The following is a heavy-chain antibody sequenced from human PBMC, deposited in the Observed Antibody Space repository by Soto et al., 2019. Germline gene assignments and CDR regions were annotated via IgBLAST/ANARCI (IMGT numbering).Heavy chain of an antibody. J-gene: IGHJ6*02. CDR1: GFTFSSYG. V-gene: IGHV3-33*01. CDR2: IWYDGSNK. D-gene: IGHD2-15*01. CDR3: ARDLFHGYCSGGSGYSDGMDV. Sequence: QVQLVESGGGVVQPGRSLRLSCAASGFTFSSYGMHWVRQAPGKGLEWVAVIWYDGSNKYYADSVKGRFTISRDNSKNTLYLQMNSLRAEDTAVYYCARDLFHGYCSGGSGYSDGMDVWGQGTTVTVSS.